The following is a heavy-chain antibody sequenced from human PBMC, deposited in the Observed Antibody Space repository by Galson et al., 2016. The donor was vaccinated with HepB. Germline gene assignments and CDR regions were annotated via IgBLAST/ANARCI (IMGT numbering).Heavy chain of an antibody. CDR1: GFTVSSDY. CDR2: IYSGGTT. D-gene: IGHD4-17*01. CDR3: ARGPNDYGRALGY. V-gene: IGHV3-53*01. J-gene: IGHJ4*01. Sequence: SLRLSCAASGFTVSSDYMSWVRQAPGKGLEWVSIIYSGGTTYYADSVKGRFTISRDNSKNPLYLQMNNLRAEDTAVYYCARGPNDYGRALGYWGHGTLVTVSS.